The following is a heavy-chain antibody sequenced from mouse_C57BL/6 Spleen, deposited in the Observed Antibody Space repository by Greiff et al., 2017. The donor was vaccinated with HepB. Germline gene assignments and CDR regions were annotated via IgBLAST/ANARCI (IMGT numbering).Heavy chain of an antibody. V-gene: IGHV14-3*01. CDR1: GFNIKNTY. J-gene: IGHJ4*01. CDR3: ARGVDYPYYYAMDY. Sequence: VQLKESVAELVRPGASVKLSCTASGFNIKNTYMHWVKQRPEQGLEWIGRIDPANGNTKYAPKFQGKATIPADTSSNTAYLQLSSLTSEDTAIYYCARGVDYPYYYAMDYWGQGTSVTVSS. CDR2: IDPANGNT. D-gene: IGHD2-4*01.